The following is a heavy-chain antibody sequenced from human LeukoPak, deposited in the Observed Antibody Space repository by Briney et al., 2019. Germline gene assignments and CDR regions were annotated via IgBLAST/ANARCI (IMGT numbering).Heavy chain of an antibody. V-gene: IGHV4-59*08. CDR2: IYYSEST. CDR1: GGSISSYY. CDR3: ARGWLQSGGLAALFDY. J-gene: IGHJ4*02. Sequence: PSETLSLTCTVSGGSISSYYWSWIRQPPGKGLEWIGYIYYSESTNYNPSLKSRVTISVDTSKNQFSLKLSSVTAADTAVYYCARGWLQSGGLAALFDYWGQGTLVTVSS. D-gene: IGHD5-12*01.